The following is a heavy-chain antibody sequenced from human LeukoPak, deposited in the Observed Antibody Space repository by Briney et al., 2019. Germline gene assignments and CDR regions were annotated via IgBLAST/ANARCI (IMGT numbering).Heavy chain of an antibody. CDR3: ASGYCSSTSCYAGQGFDP. J-gene: IGHJ5*02. Sequence: SETLSLTCTVSGGSISSSSYYWGWTRQPPGKGLEWIGSIYYSGSTYYNPSLKSRVTISVDTSKNQFSLKLSSVTAADTAVYYCASGYCSSTSCYAGQGFDPWGQGTLVTVSS. D-gene: IGHD2-2*03. CDR1: GGSISSSSYY. CDR2: IYYSGST. V-gene: IGHV4-39*07.